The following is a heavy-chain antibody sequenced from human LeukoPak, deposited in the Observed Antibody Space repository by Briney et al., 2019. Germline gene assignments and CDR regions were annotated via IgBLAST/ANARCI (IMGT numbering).Heavy chain of an antibody. V-gene: IGHV1-69*01. CDR2: IIPIFGTA. Sequence: ASVKVSCKASGGTFSSYAISWVRQAPGQGLEWMGGIIPIFGTANYAQKFQGRVTITADESTSTAYMDLSSLRSEDTAVYYCSCSSGYYYYGMDVWGQGTTVTVSS. J-gene: IGHJ6*02. CDR1: GGTFSSYA. D-gene: IGHD2-15*01. CDR3: SCSSGYYYYGMDV.